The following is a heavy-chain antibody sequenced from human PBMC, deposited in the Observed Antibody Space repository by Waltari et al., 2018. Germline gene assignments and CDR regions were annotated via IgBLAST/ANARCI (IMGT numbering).Heavy chain of an antibody. Sequence: QVQLQESGPGLVKPSETLSLTCTVSGYSISSGSSWGWIRQPPGKGLEWIGSIYHSGSTYYNPSLKSRVTISVDTSKHQFSLKLSSVTAADTAVYYCAREGRDYGGNARHDAFDIWGQGTMVTVSS. CDR1: GYSISSGSS. D-gene: IGHD4-17*01. J-gene: IGHJ3*02. V-gene: IGHV4-38-2*02. CDR2: IYHSGST. CDR3: AREGRDYGGNARHDAFDI.